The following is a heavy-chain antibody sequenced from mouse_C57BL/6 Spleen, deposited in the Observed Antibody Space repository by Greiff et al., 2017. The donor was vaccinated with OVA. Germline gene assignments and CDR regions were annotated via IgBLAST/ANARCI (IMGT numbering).Heavy chain of an antibody. J-gene: IGHJ3*01. Sequence: EVQLQQSGPELVKPGASVKISCKASGYTFTDYYMNWVKQSHGKSLEWIGDINPNNGGTSYNQKFKGKATLTVDKSSSTAYMELRSLTSEDSAVYYCATYGRYWGQGTLVTVSA. CDR3: ATYGRY. D-gene: IGHD1-1*01. V-gene: IGHV1-26*01. CDR1: GYTFTDYY. CDR2: INPNNGGT.